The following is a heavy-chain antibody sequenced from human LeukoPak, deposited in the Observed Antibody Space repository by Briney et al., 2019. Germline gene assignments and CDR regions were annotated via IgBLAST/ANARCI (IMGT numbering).Heavy chain of an antibody. CDR1: GYTFTNYD. J-gene: IGHJ4*02. D-gene: IGHD4-17*01. CDR2: ISAYNGNT. V-gene: IGHV1-18*01. Sequence: ASVKVSCKASGYTFTNYDLSWVRQAPGQGLEWMGWISAYNGNTNYAQNLQGRVTMTTDTSTSTAYMELRSLRSDDTAVYFCARGHGDHSFDYWGQGTLVTVSS. CDR3: ARGHGDHSFDY.